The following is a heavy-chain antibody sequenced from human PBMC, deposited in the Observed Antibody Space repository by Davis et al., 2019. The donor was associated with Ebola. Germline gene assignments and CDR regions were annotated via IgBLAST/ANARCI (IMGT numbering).Heavy chain of an antibody. CDR3: ARDQVAGTYYYGMDV. CDR1: GFTFRSYA. V-gene: IGHV3-30-3*01. J-gene: IGHJ6*02. Sequence: GESLKISCAASGFTFRSYAMHWVRQAPGKGLEWVAVISYDGSNKYYADSVKGRFTISRDNSKNTLYLQMNSLRAEDTAVYYCARDQVAGTYYYGMDVWGQGTTVTVSS. D-gene: IGHD6-19*01. CDR2: ISYDGSNK.